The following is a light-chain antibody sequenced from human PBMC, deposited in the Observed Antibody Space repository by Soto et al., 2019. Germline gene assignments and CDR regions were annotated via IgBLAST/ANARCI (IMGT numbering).Light chain of an antibody. Sequence: QSMVTQPPSASGALGQRVTISCTGTISNIGAGYDVHWYQQFPGRAPRLLIFGNNNRPSGVPDRFSGSKSGTSASLDISGLQADDEAEYYCQSFDTRLNSVVFGGGTKLTVL. CDR1: ISNIGAGYD. J-gene: IGLJ2*01. CDR3: QSFDTRLNSVV. CDR2: GNN. V-gene: IGLV1-40*01.